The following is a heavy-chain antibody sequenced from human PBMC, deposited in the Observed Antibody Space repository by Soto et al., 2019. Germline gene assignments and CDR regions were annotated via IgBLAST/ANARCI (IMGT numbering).Heavy chain of an antibody. Sequence: QVQLVQSGAEVKKPGSSVKVSCEASGGTFSSYAISWVRQAPGQGLEWMGGIIPIFGTANYAQKFQGRVTITADESTSTAYMELSSLRSEDTAVYYCARDLFSYSSGWFLFGYWGQGTLVTVSS. CDR2: IIPIFGTA. CDR1: GGTFSSYA. CDR3: ARDLFSYSSGWFLFGY. J-gene: IGHJ4*02. D-gene: IGHD6-19*01. V-gene: IGHV1-69*01.